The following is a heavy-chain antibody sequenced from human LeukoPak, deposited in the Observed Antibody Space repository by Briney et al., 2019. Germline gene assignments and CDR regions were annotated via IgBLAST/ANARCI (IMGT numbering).Heavy chain of an antibody. D-gene: IGHD5-18*01. CDR2: ISGSGGST. CDR1: GFVVSTHY. V-gene: IGHV3-23*01. J-gene: IGHJ5*02. CDR3: AKDKYSPNINNWFDP. Sequence: PGGSLRLSCAASGFVVSTHYMSWVRQAPGKGLEWVSAISGSGGSTYYADSVKGRFTISRDNSKNTLYLQMNSLRAEDTAVYYCAKDKYSPNINNWFDPWGQGTLVTVSS.